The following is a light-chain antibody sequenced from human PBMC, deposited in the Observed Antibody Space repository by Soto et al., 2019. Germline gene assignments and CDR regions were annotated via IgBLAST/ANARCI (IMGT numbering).Light chain of an antibody. CDR1: QSVSSSY. CDR2: GAS. CDR3: QQYGSSPRVT. Sequence: EIVLTQSPGTLSLSPGERATLSCRASQSVSSSYLAWYQQKPGQAPRLLIYGASSRATGIPDRFSGSGSGTDFTPTIISLEPEDFGAYYCQQYGSSPRVTFGGGTKVEIK. J-gene: IGKJ4*01. V-gene: IGKV3-20*01.